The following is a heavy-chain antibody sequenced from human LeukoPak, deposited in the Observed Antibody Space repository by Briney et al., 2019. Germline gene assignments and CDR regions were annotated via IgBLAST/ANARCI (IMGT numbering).Heavy chain of an antibody. CDR1: GFTFSNYL. Sequence: PGGSLRLSCAASGFTFSNYLMTWVRQAPGKGLEWVADIKADGSEKYYVDSVKGRFTILRDNAKNSLYLQMNSLRAEDTAVYYCARAPSGSGSIDYWGQGTLVTVSS. D-gene: IGHD3-10*01. CDR3: ARAPSGSGSIDY. V-gene: IGHV3-7*01. J-gene: IGHJ4*02. CDR2: IKADGSEK.